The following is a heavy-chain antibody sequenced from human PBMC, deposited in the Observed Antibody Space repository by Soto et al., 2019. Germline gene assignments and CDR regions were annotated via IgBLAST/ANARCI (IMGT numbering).Heavy chain of an antibody. CDR3: AKELPYDSSGEAEYFQH. V-gene: IGHV3-23*01. CDR1: GFTLNSNG. Sequence: TGGSMRLSCAASGFTLNSNGMLSVRQAPVKGLGWVSATSGSGGSTYNADSVKGRFTISRDNPKNTLYLQMNSLRAEDMAVYYCAKELPYDSSGEAEYFQHWGRGNLVTVSS. CDR2: TSGSGGST. J-gene: IGHJ1*01. D-gene: IGHD3-22*01.